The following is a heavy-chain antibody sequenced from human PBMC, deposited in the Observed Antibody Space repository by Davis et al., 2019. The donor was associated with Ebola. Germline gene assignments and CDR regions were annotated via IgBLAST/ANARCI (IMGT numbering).Heavy chain of an antibody. D-gene: IGHD6-25*01. V-gene: IGHV3-73*01. J-gene: IGHJ4*02. CDR3: TRTHSSGPDY. CDR1: GFTFSCSA. CDR2: IRSKANSYAT. Sequence: GESLKISCAASGFTFSCSAMHWVRQASGKGLEWVGRIRSKANSYATAYAASVKGRFTISRDDSKNTAYLQMNSLKTEDTAVYYCTRTHSSGPDYWGQGTLVTVSS.